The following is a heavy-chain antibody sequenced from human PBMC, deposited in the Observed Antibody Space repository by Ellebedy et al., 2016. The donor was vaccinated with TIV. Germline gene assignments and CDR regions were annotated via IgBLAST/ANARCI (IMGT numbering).Heavy chain of an antibody. CDR1: GGSFSSYA. Sequence: AASVKVSCKASGGSFSSYAISWVRQAPGQGLEWMGGIIPIFGTANYAQKFQGRVTITADESTSTAYMELSSLRSEDTAVYYCARGYYYDSSGYGIDYWGQGTLVTVSS. D-gene: IGHD3-22*01. CDR3: ARGYYYDSSGYGIDY. J-gene: IGHJ4*02. V-gene: IGHV1-69*13. CDR2: IIPIFGTA.